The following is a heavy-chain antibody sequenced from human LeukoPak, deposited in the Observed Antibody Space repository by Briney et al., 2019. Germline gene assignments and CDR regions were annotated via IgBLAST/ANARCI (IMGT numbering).Heavy chain of an antibody. CDR2: ISGSGGST. CDR1: GFTFSSYA. V-gene: IGHV3-23*01. J-gene: IGHJ4*02. D-gene: IGHD5-12*01. CDR3: AKVGPDYKSPPQNFDY. Sequence: PGGSLRLSCAASGFTFSSYAMSWVRQAPGKGLEWVSAISGSGGSTYYADSVKGRFTISRDNSKNTLYLQMNSLRAEDTAVYYCAKVGPDYKSPPQNFDYWGQGTLVTVSS.